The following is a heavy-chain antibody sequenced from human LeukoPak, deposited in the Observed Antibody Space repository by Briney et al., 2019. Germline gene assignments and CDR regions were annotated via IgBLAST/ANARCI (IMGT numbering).Heavy chain of an antibody. Sequence: GESLKISCKGSGYSFPTYWIAWLRQMPGKGLEWMGIIYPDESNIRYSPSFQGQVTISADKSISTAYLQWSSLKASHTAMYYCARPPSRGYSSSFEYWGQGTLVTVSS. V-gene: IGHV5-51*01. J-gene: IGHJ4*02. CDR2: IYPDESNI. CDR3: ARPPSRGYSSSFEY. D-gene: IGHD2-2*03. CDR1: GYSFPTYW.